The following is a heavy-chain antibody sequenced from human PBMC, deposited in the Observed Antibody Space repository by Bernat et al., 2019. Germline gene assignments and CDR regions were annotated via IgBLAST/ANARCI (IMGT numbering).Heavy chain of an antibody. V-gene: IGHV4-39*01. CDR1: GGSISSYNYY. CDR3: ARHTGSCDSTGCYEYFQY. D-gene: IGHD2-2*01. Sequence: QLQLQESGPGLVKPSETLSLTCTVPGGSISSYNYYWGWIRQPPGKGLEWIGSIYYSGSTYYNPSLKSRVTISVDTSKNQFSLKLSSVTAADTAVYYCARHTGSCDSTGCYEYFQYWGQGTLVTVSS. J-gene: IGHJ1*01. CDR2: IYYSGST.